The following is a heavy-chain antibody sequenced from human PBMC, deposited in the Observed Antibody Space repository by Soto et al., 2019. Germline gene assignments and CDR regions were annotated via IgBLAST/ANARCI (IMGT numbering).Heavy chain of an antibody. CDR2: INPSGGST. CDR3: ARDQVPYYYDSSDPVDAFDI. D-gene: IGHD3-22*01. Sequence: ASVKVSCQASGYTFTSYYMHWVRQAPGQGLEWMGIINPSGGSTNYAQKFQGRVTMTRDTSTSTVYMELSSLRSEDTAVYYCARDQVPYYYDSSDPVDAFDIWGQGTTVTVSS. J-gene: IGHJ3*02. V-gene: IGHV1-46*01. CDR1: GYTFTSYY.